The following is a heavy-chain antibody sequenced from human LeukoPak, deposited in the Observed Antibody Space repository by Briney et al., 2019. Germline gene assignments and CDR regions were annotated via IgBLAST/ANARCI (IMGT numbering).Heavy chain of an antibody. CDR2: IYYSGST. CDR3: SRENGAFSPFGY. J-gene: IGHJ4*02. CDR1: GGSISSYY. V-gene: IGHV4-59*12. D-gene: IGHD2-8*01. Sequence: SETLSLTCTVSGGSISSYYWSWIRQPPGKGLEWIGYIYYSGSTNYNPSLKSRVTISVDTSKNQFSLKLSSVTAADPAVYYCSRENGAFSPFGYWGQGTLVTVPS.